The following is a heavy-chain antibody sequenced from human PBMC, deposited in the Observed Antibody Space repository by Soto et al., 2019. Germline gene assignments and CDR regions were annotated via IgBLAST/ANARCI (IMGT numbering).Heavy chain of an antibody. J-gene: IGHJ4*02. CDR3: ATNWGRSGNFDY. V-gene: IGHV3-53*01. CDR1: GFTFSSYS. D-gene: IGHD7-27*01. Sequence: GGSLRLSCAASGFTFSSYSMNWVRQAPGKGLEWVSVIYSGGSTYYADSVKGRFTISRDNSKNTLYLQMNSLRAEDTAVYYCATNWGRSGNFDYWGQGTLVTVSS. CDR2: IYSGGST.